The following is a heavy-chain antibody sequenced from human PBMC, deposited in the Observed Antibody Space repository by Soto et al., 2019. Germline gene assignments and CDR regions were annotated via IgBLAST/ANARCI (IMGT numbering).Heavy chain of an antibody. V-gene: IGHV4-30-4*01. CDR2: IYYSGST. D-gene: IGHD2-2*01. J-gene: IGHJ4*02. CDR3: ARVASNYCSSTSCYRDPFDY. CDR1: GGSISSGDYY. Sequence: QVQLQESGPGLVKPSQTLSLTCTVSGGSISSGDYYWSWIRQPPGKGLEWIGYIYYSGSTYYNPCLKSRVTISVDTSKHQFSLKLSSVTAADTAVYYCARVASNYCSSTSCYRDPFDYWGQGTLVTVSS.